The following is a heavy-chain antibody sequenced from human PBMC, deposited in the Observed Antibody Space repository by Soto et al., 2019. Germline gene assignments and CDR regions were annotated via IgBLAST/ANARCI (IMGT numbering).Heavy chain of an antibody. CDR1: GFTFTSSA. J-gene: IGHJ6*02. D-gene: IGHD3-10*01. V-gene: IGHV1-58*01. CDR2: IVVGSGNT. CDR3: AAQDGSGSYYNGLVYYGMVV. Sequence: SVKVSCKASGFTFTSSAVQWVRQARGQRLEWIGWIVVGSGNTNYAQKFQERVTITRDMSTSTAYMELSSLRSEDTAVYYCAAQDGSGSYYNGLVYYGMVVWG.